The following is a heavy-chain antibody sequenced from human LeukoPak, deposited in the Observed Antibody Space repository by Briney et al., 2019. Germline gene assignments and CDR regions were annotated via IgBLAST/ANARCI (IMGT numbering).Heavy chain of an antibody. V-gene: IGHV1-3*01. D-gene: IGHD1/OR15-1a*01. CDR3: ARELREHTSLGFDL. Sequence: GASVKVSCKASGYTFTSYAMHWVRQAPGQRLEWMGWINAGNGNTKYSQKFQGRVTITRDTSASTAYMELSSLRSEDTAVYYCARELREHTSLGFDLWGRGTLVTVSS. J-gene: IGHJ2*01. CDR2: INAGNGNT. CDR1: GYTFTSYA.